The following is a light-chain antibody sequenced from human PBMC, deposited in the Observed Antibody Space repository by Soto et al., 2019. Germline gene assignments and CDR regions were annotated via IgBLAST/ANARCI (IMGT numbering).Light chain of an antibody. CDR3: QQRSNRHPVT. CDR1: QSVSRH. J-gene: IGKJ4*02. V-gene: IGKV3-11*01. Sequence: EVVLTQSPATLSLSPGERATLSCRASQSVSRHLAWYQQKPGQAPRLLILDASDRATGIPARFSSSGYGTNFTLTTRNLEPEDFAIYSCQQRSNRHPVTFGGGTKVEIK. CDR2: DAS.